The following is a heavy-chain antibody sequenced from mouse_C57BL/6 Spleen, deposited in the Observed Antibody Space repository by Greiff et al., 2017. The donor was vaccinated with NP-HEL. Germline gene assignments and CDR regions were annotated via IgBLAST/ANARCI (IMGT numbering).Heavy chain of an antibody. CDR2: IWSGGST. J-gene: IGHJ2*01. CDR1: GFSLTSYG. V-gene: IGHV2-2*01. D-gene: IGHD2-12*01. Sequence: QVQLQQSGPGLVQPSQSLSITCTVSGFSLTSYGVHWVRQSPGKGLEWLGVIWSGGSTDYNAAFISRLSISKDNSKSQVFFKMNSLQADDTAIYYCARNWAYYSLDYWGQGTTLTVSS. CDR3: ARNWAYYSLDY.